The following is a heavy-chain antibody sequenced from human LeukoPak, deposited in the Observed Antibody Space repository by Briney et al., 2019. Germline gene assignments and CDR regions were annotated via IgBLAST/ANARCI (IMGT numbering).Heavy chain of an antibody. CDR3: ARDYSSSWYYYYYYMDV. V-gene: IGHV3-74*01. Sequence: GESLRLSCAAYGFTFSSYWMHWVRHAPGKGLVWVSRINTDGSSTSYADSVKGRFTISRDNAKNTLYLQMNSLRAEDTAVYYCARDYSSSWYYYYYYMDVWGKGTTVTVSS. D-gene: IGHD6-13*01. CDR1: GFTFSSYW. J-gene: IGHJ6*03. CDR2: INTDGSST.